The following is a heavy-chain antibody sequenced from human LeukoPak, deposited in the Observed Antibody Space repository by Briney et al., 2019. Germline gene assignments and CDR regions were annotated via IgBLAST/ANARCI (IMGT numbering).Heavy chain of an antibody. CDR2: VYYSGST. Sequence: SETLSLTCTVSGGSISSYYWSWIRQPPGKGLEWIGYVYYSGSTNYNPSLKSRVTISIDTSKNQFSLNLNSVTTADTAVYYCARYSSVWGNNWFDPWGQGTLVTVSS. V-gene: IGHV4-59*01. D-gene: IGHD6-19*01. J-gene: IGHJ5*02. CDR3: ARYSSVWGNNWFDP. CDR1: GGSISSYY.